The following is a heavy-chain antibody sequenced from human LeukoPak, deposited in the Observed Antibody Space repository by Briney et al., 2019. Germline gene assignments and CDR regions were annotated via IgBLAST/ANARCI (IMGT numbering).Heavy chain of an antibody. J-gene: IGHJ6*02. Sequence: PGGSLRLSCTASGFTFGGYAVSWVRQAPGRGLEWVGFIRSTPFGGTTEYAASVKGRFTISRDDSKSIAYLQMNSLKTEDTAVYYYTRAGRRVTNFYYYALDVWGQGTTVTVSS. V-gene: IGHV3-49*04. CDR1: GFTFGGYA. CDR3: TRAGRRVTNFYYYALDV. CDR2: IRSTPFGGTT. D-gene: IGHD3-9*01.